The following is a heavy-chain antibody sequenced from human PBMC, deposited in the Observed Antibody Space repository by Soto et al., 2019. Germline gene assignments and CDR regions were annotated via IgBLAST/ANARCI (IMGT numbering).Heavy chain of an antibody. Sequence: ASVKVSCKASCYTFTSYGMSWVRQAPVQGLEWMGWITAYNGNTNYAQKLQGRVTMTTDTSTSTAYMELRRLRSDETAVYYCATKTIVVAHGDAFDIWGQGTMVTVSS. V-gene: IGHV1-18*01. CDR2: ITAYNGNT. CDR1: CYTFTSYG. D-gene: IGHD3-22*01. J-gene: IGHJ3*02. CDR3: ATKTIVVAHGDAFDI.